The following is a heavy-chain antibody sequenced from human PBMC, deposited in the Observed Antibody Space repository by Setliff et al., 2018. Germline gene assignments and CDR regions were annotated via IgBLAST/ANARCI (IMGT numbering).Heavy chain of an antibody. CDR1: GFTFSSYS. V-gene: IGHV3-21*01. J-gene: IGHJ6*03. D-gene: IGHD3-10*01. CDR2: ISSSSSYI. Sequence: PGGSLRLSCAASGFTFSSYSMNWVRQAPGKGLEWVSSISSSSSYIYYADSVKGRFTISRDNAKNSLYLQMNSLRAEDTAVYYCARDPGYGSGIYYYYYYMDVWGKGTTVTVSS. CDR3: ARDPGYGSGIYYYYYYMDV.